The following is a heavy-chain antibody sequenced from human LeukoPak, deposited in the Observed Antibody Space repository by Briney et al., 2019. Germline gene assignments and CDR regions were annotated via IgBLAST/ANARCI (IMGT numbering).Heavy chain of an antibody. CDR2: ISSSSSYI. D-gene: IGHD3-3*01. CDR1: GFTFSSYS. CDR3: ARDRSPYYDFWSGYFA. J-gene: IGHJ4*02. Sequence: GGSLRLSCAASGFTFSSYSMNWVRQAPGEGLEWVSSISSSSSYIYYADSVKGRFTISRDNAKNSLYLQMNSLRAEDTAVYYCARDRSPYYDFWSGYFAWGQGTLVTVSS. V-gene: IGHV3-21*01.